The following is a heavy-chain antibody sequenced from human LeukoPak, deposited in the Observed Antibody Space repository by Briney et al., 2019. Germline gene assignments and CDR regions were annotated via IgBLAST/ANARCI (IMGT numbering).Heavy chain of an antibody. CDR2: IHHSGST. CDR1: GDSISSYY. D-gene: IGHD4-17*01. CDR3: ATDGDAGF. Sequence: TSETLSLTCTVSGDSISSYYWSWIRQVPGKGLEWIGFIHHSGSTNHNPSLKGRVTVSLDTSKNQFSLRLTSVIAADTAVYYCATDGDAGFWGQGTLVTVSS. V-gene: IGHV4-59*13. J-gene: IGHJ4*02.